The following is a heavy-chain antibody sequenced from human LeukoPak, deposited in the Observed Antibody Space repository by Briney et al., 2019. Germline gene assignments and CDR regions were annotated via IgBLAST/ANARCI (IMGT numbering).Heavy chain of an antibody. Sequence: PGGSLRLSCAASEFTFSSYAMSWVRQAPGKGLEWVSTISGSGGTTYYADSVKGRFTISRDNSKNTLFLQMNSLRAEDTAVYYCAKSRGYDGNDYYDYWGQGTLVTVSS. V-gene: IGHV3-23*01. J-gene: IGHJ4*02. CDR1: EFTFSSYA. CDR3: AKSRGYDGNDYYDY. D-gene: IGHD3-22*01. CDR2: ISGSGGTT.